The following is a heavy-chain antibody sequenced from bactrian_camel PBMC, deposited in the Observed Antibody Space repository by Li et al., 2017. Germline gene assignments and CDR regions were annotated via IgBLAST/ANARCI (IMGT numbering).Heavy chain of an antibody. V-gene: IGHV3S40*01. Sequence: VQLVESGGGLVQPGESLRLSCLASGITFSRHDMSWVRQAPGKEVEWVAGITSLPSLFRAASYADSVKGRFTISRDNAKDTLYLQMNNLQPEDTATYYCAEGRGSRGEHCYSLNYWGQGTQVTVS. D-gene: IGHD6*01. CDR2: ITSLPSLFRAA. CDR1: GITFSRHD. CDR3: AEGRGSRGEHCYSLNY. J-gene: IGHJ4*01.